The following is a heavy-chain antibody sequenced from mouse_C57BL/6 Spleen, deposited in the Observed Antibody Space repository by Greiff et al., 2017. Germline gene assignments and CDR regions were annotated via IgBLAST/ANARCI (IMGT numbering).Heavy chain of an antibody. Sequence: QVQLKESGAELVRPGASVTLSCKASGYTFTDYEMHWVKQTPVHGLEWIGAIDPETGGTAYNQKFKGKAILTADKSSSTAYMELRSLTSEDSAVYYCTRGYGSPACFAYWGQGTLVTVSA. V-gene: IGHV1-15*01. J-gene: IGHJ3*01. D-gene: IGHD1-1*01. CDR1: GYTFTDYE. CDR2: IDPETGGT. CDR3: TRGYGSPACFAY.